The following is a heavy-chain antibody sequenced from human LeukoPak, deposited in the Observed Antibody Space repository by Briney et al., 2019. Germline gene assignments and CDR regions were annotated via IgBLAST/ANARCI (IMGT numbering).Heavy chain of an antibody. CDR2: ISAYNGDT. D-gene: IGHD3-10*01. CDR1: GYTFTSYG. J-gene: IGHJ5*02. V-gene: IGHV1-18*01. Sequence: ASVKVSCKASGYTFTSYGITWVRQAPGQGLEWMGWISAYNGDTNYAQKLQGRVTMTTDTSTSTAYMELRSLRSDDTAVYYCARDSGITMVRGVTSWLSWFDPWGQGTLVTVSS. CDR3: ARDSGITMVRGVTSWLSWFDP.